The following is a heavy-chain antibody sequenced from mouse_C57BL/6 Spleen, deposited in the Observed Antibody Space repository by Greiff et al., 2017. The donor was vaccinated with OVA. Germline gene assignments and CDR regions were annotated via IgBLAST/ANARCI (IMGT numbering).Heavy chain of an antibody. J-gene: IGHJ1*03. Sequence: VQLKESGAELVRPGASVKLSCKASGYTFTDYYINWVKQRPGQGLEWIARIYPGSGNTYDNEKFKGKATLTAEKSSSTAYMQLSSLTSEDSAVYFCAKDKIYGRGYWYFDVWGTGTTVTVSS. D-gene: IGHD1-1*02. CDR2: IYPGSGNT. CDR1: GYTFTDYY. V-gene: IGHV1-76*01. CDR3: AKDKIYGRGYWYFDV.